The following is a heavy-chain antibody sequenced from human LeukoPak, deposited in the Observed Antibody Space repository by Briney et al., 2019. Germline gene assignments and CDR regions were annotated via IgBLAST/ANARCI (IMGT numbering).Heavy chain of an antibody. V-gene: IGHV1-69*06. CDR3: GFIAVAGNFDY. J-gene: IGHJ4*02. CDR2: IIPIFGTA. CDR1: GGTFSSYA. D-gene: IGHD6-19*01. Sequence: ASVKLSCKASGGTFSSYAISWVRHAPGQGLGWMGRIIPIFGTANYAQKFQGRVTITADKSTSTACMELSSLRSEDTAVYYCGFIAVAGNFDYWGQGTLVTVSS.